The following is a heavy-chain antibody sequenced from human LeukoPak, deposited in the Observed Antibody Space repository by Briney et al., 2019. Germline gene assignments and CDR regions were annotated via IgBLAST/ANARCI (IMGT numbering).Heavy chain of an antibody. CDR1: GGSFSGYY. CDR3: ASGSPYYYDSSGHDY. J-gene: IGHJ4*02. CDR2: INHSGST. Sequence: SETLSLTCAVYGGSFSGYYWSWIRQPPGKGLEWIGEINHSGSTNYNPSLKSRVTISVDTSKNQFSLKLSSVTAADTAVYYCASGSPYYYDSSGHDYWGQGTLVTVSS. V-gene: IGHV4-34*01. D-gene: IGHD3-22*01.